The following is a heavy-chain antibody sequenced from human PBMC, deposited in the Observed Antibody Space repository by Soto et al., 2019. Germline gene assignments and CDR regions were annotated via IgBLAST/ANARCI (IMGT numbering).Heavy chain of an antibody. CDR1: GGSFSGYY. J-gene: IGHJ2*01. CDR3: ARGLRASPPARTGL. D-gene: IGHD4-17*01. Sequence: QVQLQQWGAGLLKPSETLSLTCAVYGGSFSGYYWSWIRQPPGKGLEWIGEINHSGSTNYNPSLKSRVTISVDTSKNQFSLKLSSVTAADTAVYYCARGLRASPPARTGLWGRGTLVTVSS. V-gene: IGHV4-34*01. CDR2: INHSGST.